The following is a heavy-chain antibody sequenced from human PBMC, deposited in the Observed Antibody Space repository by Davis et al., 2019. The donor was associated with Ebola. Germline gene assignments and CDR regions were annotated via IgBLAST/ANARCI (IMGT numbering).Heavy chain of an antibody. V-gene: IGHV3-33*01. D-gene: IGHD1-26*01. CDR1: GFTFSSYG. CDR2: IWYDGSNK. CDR3: ARGLLGGGAFDI. Sequence: ALRLSCAASGFTFSSYGMHWVRQAPGKGLEWVAVIWYDGSNKYYADSVKGRFTISRDNSKNTLYLQMNSLRAEDTAVYYCARGLLGGGAFDIWGQGTMVTVSS. J-gene: IGHJ3*02.